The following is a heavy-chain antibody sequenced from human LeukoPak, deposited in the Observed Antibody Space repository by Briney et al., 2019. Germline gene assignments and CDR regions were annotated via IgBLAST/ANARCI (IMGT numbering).Heavy chain of an antibody. CDR3: ASPIYSGSYYD. CDR1: GFTFSSYW. D-gene: IGHD1-26*01. V-gene: IGHV3-74*01. CDR2: INTDGSST. J-gene: IGHJ4*02. Sequence: GGSLRLSCAASGFTFSSYWMHWVHQTPGKGLVWVSRINTDGSSTGYADSVKGRFTISRDNAKNTLYLQMNSLRAEDTAVYYCASPIYSGSYYDWGQGTLVTVSS.